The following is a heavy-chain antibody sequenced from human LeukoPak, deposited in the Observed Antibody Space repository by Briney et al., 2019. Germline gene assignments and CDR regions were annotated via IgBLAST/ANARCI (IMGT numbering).Heavy chain of an antibody. CDR2: ISGSGDNT. CDR1: GFTFNTYA. Sequence: GGSLRLSCAASGFTFNTYAMNWVRQAPGKGLEWVSAISGSGDNTYYADSVKGHFTISRDDSKNTVYLQMNSLRAEDTAVYYCAKDQSDKGSYAAFDYWGQGTLVPVSS. CDR3: AKDQSDKGSYAAFDY. J-gene: IGHJ4*02. D-gene: IGHD3-10*01. V-gene: IGHV3-23*01.